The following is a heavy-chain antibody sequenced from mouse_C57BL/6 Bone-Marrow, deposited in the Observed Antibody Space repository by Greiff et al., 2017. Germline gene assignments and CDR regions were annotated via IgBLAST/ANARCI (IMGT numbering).Heavy chain of an antibody. CDR1: GYSFTGYY. CDR3: ARSTYDGYFDG. Sequence: VQLQQSGPELVKPGASVKISCKASGYSFTGYYMNWVKQSPEKSLEWIGEINPSTGGTTYNQKFKAKATLTVDKSSSTAYMQLKSLTSEDSAVYYCARSTYDGYFDGWGQGTTLTVSS. J-gene: IGHJ2*01. D-gene: IGHD2-3*01. CDR2: INPSTGGT. V-gene: IGHV1-42*01.